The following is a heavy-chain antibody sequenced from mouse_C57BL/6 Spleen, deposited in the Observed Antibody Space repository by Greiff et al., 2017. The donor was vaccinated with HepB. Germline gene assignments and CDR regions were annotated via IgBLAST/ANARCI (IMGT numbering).Heavy chain of an antibody. V-gene: IGHV1-69*01. CDR3: ARLTGKEDWYFDV. CDR2: IDPSDSYT. Sequence: VQLKQPGAELVMPGASVKLSCKASGYTFTSYWMHWVKQRPGQGLEWIGEIDPSDSYTNYNQKFKGKSTLTVDKSSSTAYMQLSSLTSEDSAVYYCARLTGKEDWYFDVWGTGTPVTVSS. D-gene: IGHD4-1*01. J-gene: IGHJ1*03. CDR1: GYTFTSYW.